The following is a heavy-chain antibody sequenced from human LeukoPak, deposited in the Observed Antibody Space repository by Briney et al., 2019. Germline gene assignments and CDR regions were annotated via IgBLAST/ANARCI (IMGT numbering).Heavy chain of an antibody. CDR1: GYSISSGYY. J-gene: IGHJ4*02. Sequence: SETLSLTCTVSGYSISSGYYWGWIRQPPGKGLEWIGSIYHSGSTYYNPSLKSRVTISVDTSKNQFSLKLSSVTAADTAVYYCAGGSGYGGNFDYWGQGTLVTVSS. D-gene: IGHD4-23*01. CDR2: IYHSGST. CDR3: AGGSGYGGNFDY. V-gene: IGHV4-38-2*02.